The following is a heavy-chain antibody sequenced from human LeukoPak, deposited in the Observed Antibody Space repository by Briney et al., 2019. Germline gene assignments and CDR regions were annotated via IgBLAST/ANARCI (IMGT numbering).Heavy chain of an antibody. J-gene: IGHJ4*02. CDR3: AKDGNPLDY. D-gene: IGHD1-1*01. CDR1: GFTFSSYA. CDR2: ILYDGTNK. Sequence: GGSLRLSCAASGFTFSSYAMHWVRQAPGKGLEWVAFILYDGTNKYFADSVKGRFTISRDNSKNTLFLQMNSLRAEDTAIYYCAKDGNPLDYWGQGTLVTVSS. V-gene: IGHV3-30*02.